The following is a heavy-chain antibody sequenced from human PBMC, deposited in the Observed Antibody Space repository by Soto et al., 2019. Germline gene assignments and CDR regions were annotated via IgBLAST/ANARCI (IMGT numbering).Heavy chain of an antibody. CDR1: GFTFSTYT. D-gene: IGHD2-2*01. J-gene: IGHJ4*02. V-gene: IGHV3-23*01. Sequence: LRLSCAASGFTFSTYTMTWVRQAPGKGLEWVSSITGSGSDTYYADSVKGRFTISRDIFKDTLYVQMNSLRAEDTAVYYCARGVLPAVSYFEYWGQGTLVTVS. CDR2: ITGSGSDT. CDR3: ARGVLPAVSYFEY.